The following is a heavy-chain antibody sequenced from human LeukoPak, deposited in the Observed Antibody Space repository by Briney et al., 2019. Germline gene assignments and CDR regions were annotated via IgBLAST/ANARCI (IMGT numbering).Heavy chain of an antibody. Sequence: SETLSLTCTVSGGSISSSSYYWGWIRQPPGKGLEWIGSIYYSGSTYYNPSLKSRVTISVDTSKNQFSLKLSSVTAADTAVYCCARIVRGVIHTSVDYWGQGTLVTVSS. D-gene: IGHD3-10*01. V-gene: IGHV4-39*01. J-gene: IGHJ4*02. CDR2: IYYSGST. CDR3: ARIVRGVIHTSVDY. CDR1: GGSISSSSYY.